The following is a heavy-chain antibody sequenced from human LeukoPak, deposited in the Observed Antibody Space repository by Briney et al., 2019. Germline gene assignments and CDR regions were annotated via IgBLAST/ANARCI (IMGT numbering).Heavy chain of an antibody. CDR1: GGSFSGYY. D-gene: IGHD4-11*01. CDR3: ARVSRDFYSNYYYYYGMDV. CDR2: INHSGST. J-gene: IGHJ6*02. Sequence: SETLSLTCAVYGGSFSGYYWSWIRQPPGKGLEWIGEINHSGSTNYNPSLKSRVTISVDTSKNQFSLKLSSVTAADTAVYYCARVSRDFYSNYYYYYGMDVWGQGTTVTVSS. V-gene: IGHV4-34*01.